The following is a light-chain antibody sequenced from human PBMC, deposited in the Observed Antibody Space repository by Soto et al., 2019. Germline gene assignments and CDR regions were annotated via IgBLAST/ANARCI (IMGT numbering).Light chain of an antibody. J-gene: IGLJ1*01. Sequence: QSVLSPHPSVSGSPGQSVTVSCTGTSSDVGYYNYVSWYQQPPGKAPKLLIYVVSKRPSGAPDRSAGTKSGNTASLTVSGLQAEQDGYYYCSSSAGSNYPSGFGTGT. CDR3: SSSAGSNYPSG. CDR2: VVS. V-gene: IGLV2-8*01. CDR1: SSDVGYYNY.